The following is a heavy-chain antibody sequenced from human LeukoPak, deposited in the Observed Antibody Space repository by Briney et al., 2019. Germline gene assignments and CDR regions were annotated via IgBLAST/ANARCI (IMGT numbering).Heavy chain of an antibody. V-gene: IGHV4-59*01. J-gene: IGHJ6*02. CDR1: GGSISRYY. CDR2: IYFSGAT. Sequence: SETLSLTCTVSGGSISRYYWSWIRQPPGKGLEWIGYIYFSGATNYNPFLKSRVTISVDTSKNQFSLKLSSVTAADTAVYYCAREDPQTTVPEGLDVWGQGTTVIVSS. CDR3: AREDPQTTVPEGLDV. D-gene: IGHD4-17*01.